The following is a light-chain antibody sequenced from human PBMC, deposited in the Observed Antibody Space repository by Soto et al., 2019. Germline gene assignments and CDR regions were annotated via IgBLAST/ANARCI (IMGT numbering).Light chain of an antibody. V-gene: IGLV2-14*01. Sequence: QSVLTQPASVSGSPGQSITISCTGTSSDDGGYNYVSWCQQHPGKAPKLMIYDVSNRPSGVSNRFSGSKSGNTASLTISGVQVEDEADYYCNSYTSRSSTTYVFGTGTKVTVL. CDR2: DVS. CDR3: NSYTSRSSTTYV. CDR1: SSDDGGYNY. J-gene: IGLJ1*01.